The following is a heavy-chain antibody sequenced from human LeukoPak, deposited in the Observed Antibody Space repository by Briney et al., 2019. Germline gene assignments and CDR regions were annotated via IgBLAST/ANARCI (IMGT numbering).Heavy chain of an antibody. Sequence: GGSLRLSCAASGFTFSSYGMHWVRQAPGKGLEWVAVIWYDGSNKYYADSVKGRFTISRDNSKNTLYLQMNSLRAEDTAVYYCASIAAAGTLADAFDIWGQGTMVTVSS. CDR1: GFTFSSYG. J-gene: IGHJ3*02. CDR2: IWYDGSNK. D-gene: IGHD6-13*01. CDR3: ASIAAAGTLADAFDI. V-gene: IGHV3-33*01.